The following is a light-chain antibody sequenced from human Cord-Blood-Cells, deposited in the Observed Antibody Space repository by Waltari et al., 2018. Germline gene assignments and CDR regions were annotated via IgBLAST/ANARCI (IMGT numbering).Light chain of an antibody. CDR1: ALAKKY. Sequence: SYELTQPSSVSVSPGQTAWITCSGVALAKKYARWFQQNPGQAPVLVIYKDSERPSGIPERFSGSSSGTTVTLTISGAQVEDEADYYCYSAADNNLGVFGGGTKLTVL. CDR3: YSAADNNLGV. J-gene: IGLJ3*02. CDR2: KDS. V-gene: IGLV3-27*01.